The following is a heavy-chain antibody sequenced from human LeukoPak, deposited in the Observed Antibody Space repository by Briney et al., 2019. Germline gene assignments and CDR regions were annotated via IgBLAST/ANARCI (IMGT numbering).Heavy chain of an antibody. Sequence: GASVKVSCKASGYTLTSYGISWVRQAPGQGLEWMGWISAYNGNTNYAQKLQGRVTMTTDTSTSTAYMELRSLRSDDTAVYYCARDSTAMVTGWFDPWGQGTLVTVSS. CDR3: ARDSTAMVTGWFDP. J-gene: IGHJ5*02. CDR1: GYTLTSYG. D-gene: IGHD5-18*01. V-gene: IGHV1-18*01. CDR2: ISAYNGNT.